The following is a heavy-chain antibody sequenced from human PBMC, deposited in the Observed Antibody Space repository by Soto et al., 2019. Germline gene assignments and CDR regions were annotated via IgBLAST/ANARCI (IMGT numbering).Heavy chain of an antibody. V-gene: IGHV4-31*03. CDR3: ARDRYYDFWSGQYAGYCAGMDV. J-gene: IGHJ6*02. CDR1: GGSISSGGYY. CDR2: GYYSGST. Sequence: QVQLQESGPGLVKPSQTLSLTCTVSGGSISSGGYYWSWIRQHPGKGLEWIGYGYYSGSTYYNPSLKSRVNISVDTSKNQFSLNLSSGTAAETAVYYCARDRYYDFWSGQYAGYCAGMDVWGPGTRVTVSS. D-gene: IGHD3-3*01.